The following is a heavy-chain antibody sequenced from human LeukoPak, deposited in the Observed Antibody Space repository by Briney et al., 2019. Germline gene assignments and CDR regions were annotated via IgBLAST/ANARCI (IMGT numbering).Heavy chain of an antibody. CDR3: AKDIDSNYALDY. CDR1: GFTFDDYA. Sequence: GGSLRLSCAASGFTFDDYAMHWVRQAPGKGLEWVSGISWNSGSIGYADSVKGRFTTSRDNAKNSLYLQMNSLRAEDTALYYCAKDIDSNYALDYWGQGTLVTVSS. CDR2: ISWNSGSI. D-gene: IGHD4-11*01. V-gene: IGHV3-9*01. J-gene: IGHJ4*02.